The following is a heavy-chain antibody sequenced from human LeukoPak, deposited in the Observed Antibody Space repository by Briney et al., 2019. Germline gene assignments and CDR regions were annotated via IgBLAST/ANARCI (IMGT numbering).Heavy chain of an antibody. J-gene: IGHJ4*02. Sequence: SETLSLTCTVSGGSISSYYWSWIRQPPGKGLEWIGYIYYSGSTNYNPSLKSRVTISVDTSKNQFSLKLSSVTAADTAVYYCARVYGNDFWSGYYTPYFDYWGQGTLATVSS. CDR1: GGSISSYY. CDR3: ARVYGNDFWSGYYTPYFDY. D-gene: IGHD3-3*01. V-gene: IGHV4-59*01. CDR2: IYYSGST.